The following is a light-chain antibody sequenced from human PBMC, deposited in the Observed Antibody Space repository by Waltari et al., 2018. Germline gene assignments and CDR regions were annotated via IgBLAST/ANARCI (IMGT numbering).Light chain of an antibody. V-gene: IGKV2-28*01. J-gene: IGKJ3*01. Sequence: DIVMTQSPLSLPVTPGEPASISSRSSQSLLQTKGYSDLGWYLQKPGQSPQLLVYLGSNRASGVPDRFSGSGSGTDFTLKISRVEAEDVGIYYCMEGIQTPFTFGPGTKVDIK. CDR3: MEGIQTPFT. CDR2: LGS. CDR1: QSLLQTKGYSD.